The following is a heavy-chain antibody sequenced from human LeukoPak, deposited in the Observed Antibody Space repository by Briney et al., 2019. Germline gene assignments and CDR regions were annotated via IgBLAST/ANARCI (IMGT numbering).Heavy chain of an antibody. CDR3: ARDIGSRRAVTDALDI. Sequence: GASVTVSCKASGYIFINYDISWVRQAPGQGLEWMGWISAYNGNTNYAQKLQGRVTMTTDTSTSTAYMELRSLRSDDTAVYYCARDIGSRRAVTDALDIWGQGTMVNVSS. V-gene: IGHV1-18*01. D-gene: IGHD4-17*01. CDR2: ISAYNGNT. CDR1: GYIFINYD. J-gene: IGHJ3*02.